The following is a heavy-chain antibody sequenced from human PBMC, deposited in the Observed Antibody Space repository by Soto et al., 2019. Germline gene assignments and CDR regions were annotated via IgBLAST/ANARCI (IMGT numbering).Heavy chain of an antibody. D-gene: IGHD6-13*01. Sequence: SETLSLTCTVSGGSISSYYWSWIRQPPGKGLEWIGYIYYSGSTNYNPSLKSRVTISVDTSKNQFSLKLSSVTAADTAVYYCAREIAAAGTSWFDPWGQGTLVTVSS. CDR2: IYYSGST. J-gene: IGHJ5*02. CDR3: AREIAAAGTSWFDP. V-gene: IGHV4-59*12. CDR1: GGSISSYY.